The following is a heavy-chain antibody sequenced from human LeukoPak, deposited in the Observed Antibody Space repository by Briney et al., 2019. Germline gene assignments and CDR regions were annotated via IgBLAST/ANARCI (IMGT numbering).Heavy chain of an antibody. Sequence: GRSLRLSCAASGFTFSSYGMHWVRQAPGKGLEWVAVISYDGSNKYYADSVKGRFTISRDNSKNTLYLQMNSLRADDTAIYYCARNQQLGGHSYYYYGMDVWGQGTTVTVSS. V-gene: IGHV3-30*03. CDR3: ARNQQLGGHSYYYYGMDV. D-gene: IGHD3-16*01. CDR1: GFTFSSYG. CDR2: ISYDGSNK. J-gene: IGHJ6*02.